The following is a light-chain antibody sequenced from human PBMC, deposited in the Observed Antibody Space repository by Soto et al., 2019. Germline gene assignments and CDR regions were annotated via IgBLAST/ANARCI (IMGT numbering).Light chain of an antibody. J-gene: IGKJ3*01. V-gene: IGKV1-5*03. CDR3: QQSYSIPLI. Sequence: QLTQSPSSLSASVGDRVTITCRASQSISSWLAWYQQKPGKAPKLLIYKASTLKSGVPSRFSGSGSGTEFTLTISSLQPEDFATYFCQQSYSIPLIFGPGTKVDIK. CDR2: KAS. CDR1: QSISSW.